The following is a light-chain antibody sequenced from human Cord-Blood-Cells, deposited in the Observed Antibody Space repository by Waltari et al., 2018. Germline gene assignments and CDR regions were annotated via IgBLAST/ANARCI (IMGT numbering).Light chain of an antibody. Sequence: IVMTQSPASLAVSLGARATINCKSSQSVLYSSNNKNYLAWYQQKPGQPPKLLIYWASTRESGVPDRFSGSGSGTDFTLTISSLQAEDVAVYYCQQYYSTPRTFGQGTKVEIK. CDR3: QQYYSTPRT. CDR2: WAS. CDR1: QSVLYSSNNKNY. J-gene: IGKJ1*01. V-gene: IGKV4-1*01.